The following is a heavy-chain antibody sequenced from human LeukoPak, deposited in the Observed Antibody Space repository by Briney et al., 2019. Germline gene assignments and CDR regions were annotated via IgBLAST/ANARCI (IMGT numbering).Heavy chain of an antibody. CDR2: ISSSSSTI. J-gene: IGHJ4*02. CDR3: ARVYCSGGSCYDLGIPFDY. CDR1: GFTFSSYN. V-gene: IGHV3-48*01. D-gene: IGHD2-15*01. Sequence: GGSLRLSCAASGFTFSSYNMNWVRQAPGKGLEWVSYISSSSSTIYYADSVKGRFTISRDNAKNSLYLQMNSLRAEDTAVYYCARVYCSGGSCYDLGIPFDYWGQGTLVTVSS.